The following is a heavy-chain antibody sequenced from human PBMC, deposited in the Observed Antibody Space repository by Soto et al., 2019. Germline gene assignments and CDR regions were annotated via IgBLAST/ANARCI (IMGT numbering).Heavy chain of an antibody. V-gene: IGHV1-69*01. CDR3: ARAHQAYPLDYYYGMDV. J-gene: IGHJ6*02. Sequence: QVQLVQSGAEVKKPGSSVKVSCKASGGTFSSYAISWVRQAPGQGLEWMGGIIPIFGTANYAQKFQGRVTITADESTSTAYMELSSLSSEDTAVYYCARAHQAYPLDYYYGMDVWGQGTTVTVSS. D-gene: IGHD2-2*01. CDR1: GGTFSSYA. CDR2: IIPIFGTA.